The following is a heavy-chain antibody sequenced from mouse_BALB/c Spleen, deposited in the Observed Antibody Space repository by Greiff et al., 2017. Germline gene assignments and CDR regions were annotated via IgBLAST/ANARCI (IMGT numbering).Heavy chain of an antibody. CDR3: ARLYYYGSSGDY. V-gene: IGHV8-12*01. J-gene: IGHJ2*01. Sequence: QVTLKVSGPGILQPSQTLSLTCSFSGFSLSTSGMGVSWIRQPSGKGLEWLAHIYWDDDKRYNPSLKSRLTISKDTSRNQVFLKITSVDTADTATYYCARLYYYGSSGDYWGQGTTLTVSS. D-gene: IGHD1-1*01. CDR1: GFSLSTSGMG. CDR2: IYWDDDK.